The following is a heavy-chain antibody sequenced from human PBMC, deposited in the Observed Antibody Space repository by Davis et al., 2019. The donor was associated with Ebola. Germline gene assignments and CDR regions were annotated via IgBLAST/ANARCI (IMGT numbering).Heavy chain of an antibody. CDR1: GYTFTSYD. CDR2: MNPNSGNT. J-gene: IGHJ4*02. D-gene: IGHD3-9*01. Sequence: ASAKVSCKASGYTFTSYDINWVRQATGQGLEWLGWMNPNSGNTGYAQKFQGRVTMTRNTSISTAYMELSSLRSEDTAVYYCARAGLRYFDWLLSEGPFDYWGQGTLVTVSS. CDR3: ARAGLRYFDWLLSEGPFDY. V-gene: IGHV1-8*01.